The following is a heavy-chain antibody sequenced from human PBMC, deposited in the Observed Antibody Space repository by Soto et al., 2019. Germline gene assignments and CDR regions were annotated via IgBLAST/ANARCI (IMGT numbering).Heavy chain of an antibody. Sequence: QVQLQESGPGLVKPSETLSLTCTVSGGSISGYYWSWIRQPPGRGLEWIGYIYSSGSTNYNPSLKSRVTISVDTSKNQFSLKLNSMTAADTAVYYCARHNYGSGSTYFDYGGQGTLVTVSS. CDR2: IYSSGST. J-gene: IGHJ4*02. CDR1: GGSISGYY. CDR3: ARHNYGSGSTYFDY. V-gene: IGHV4-59*08. D-gene: IGHD3-10*01.